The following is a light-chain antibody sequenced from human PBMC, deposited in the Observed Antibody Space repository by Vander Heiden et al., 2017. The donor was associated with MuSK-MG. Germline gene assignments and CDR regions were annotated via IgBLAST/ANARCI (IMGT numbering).Light chain of an antibody. CDR3: QQDSISWT. CDR1: QTIGRD. J-gene: IGKJ1*01. Sequence: EIVLTQSPGALSLSPGERATLSCRASQTIGRDLAWYQQKPGQAPKFLMDGASGRATGIPERFSGSGSGTDFTLTISRLEPEDFAVYYWQQDSISWTFGQGTKVEIK. CDR2: GAS. V-gene: IGKV3-20*01.